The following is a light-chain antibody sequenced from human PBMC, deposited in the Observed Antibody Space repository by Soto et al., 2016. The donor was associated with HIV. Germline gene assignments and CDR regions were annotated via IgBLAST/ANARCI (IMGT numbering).Light chain of an antibody. J-gene: IGLJ2*01. Sequence: SYELTQPPSVSVAPGKTARITCGGNNIGSKSVHWYQQKPGQAPVLVVYDDSDRPSGIPERISGSNSGNTATLTIGRVEAGDEADYCCQVWDSSSDHPVIFGGGTKLTVL. CDR3: QVWDSSSDHPVI. CDR1: NIGSKS. V-gene: IGLV3-21*03. CDR2: DDS.